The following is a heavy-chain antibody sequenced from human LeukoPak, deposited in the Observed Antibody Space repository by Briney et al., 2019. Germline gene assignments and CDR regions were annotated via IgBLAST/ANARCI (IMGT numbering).Heavy chain of an antibody. CDR2: ISYDGSNK. Sequence: GGSLRLSCAASGFTFSSYAMHWVRQAPGKGLEWVAVISYDGSNKYYADSVKGRFTIFRDNSKNTLYLQMNSLRAEDTAVYYCARGPTGVPNYFDYWGQGTLVTVSS. J-gene: IGHJ4*02. V-gene: IGHV3-30*04. CDR3: ARGPTGVPNYFDY. CDR1: GFTFSSYA. D-gene: IGHD4-11*01.